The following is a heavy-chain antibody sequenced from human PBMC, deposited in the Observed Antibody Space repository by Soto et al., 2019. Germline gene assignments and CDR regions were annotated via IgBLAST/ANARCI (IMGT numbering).Heavy chain of an antibody. J-gene: IGHJ3*02. Sequence: GGSLILSSAAAGFTCSGSSMHWVRQASGKGLEWVGRIRSKANSYATAYAASVKGRFTISRDDSKNTAYLQMNSLKTEDTAVYYCTTIGAFDIWGQGTMVTVSS. D-gene: IGHD2-21*01. V-gene: IGHV3-73*01. CDR1: GFTCSGSS. CDR3: TTIGAFDI. CDR2: IRSKANSYAT.